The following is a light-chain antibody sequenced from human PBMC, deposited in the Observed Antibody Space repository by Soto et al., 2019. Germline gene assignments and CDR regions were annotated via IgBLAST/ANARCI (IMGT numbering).Light chain of an antibody. Sequence: QSVLAQPASMSGSPGQSITISCTGSGSDIATFNYVSWYQQYPGKAPKLLIYQVTSRASGVSHRFSGSKSGNTAALTISGLQPEDEAEYYCNSYSSTSFYVFGPGTKVTVL. V-gene: IGLV2-14*01. CDR1: GSDIATFNY. CDR3: NSYSSTSFYV. J-gene: IGLJ1*01. CDR2: QVT.